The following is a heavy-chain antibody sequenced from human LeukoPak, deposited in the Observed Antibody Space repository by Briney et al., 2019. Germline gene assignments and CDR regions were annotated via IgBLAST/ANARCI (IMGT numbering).Heavy chain of an antibody. Sequence: ASVKVSCKASGYTFIRYGITWVRQAPGQGLEWMAWISPYNGNTKYAQKFQGRVTMTRDTSTSTAYMELSRLRSDDTAVYYCARGLWFGDLWGQGTLVTVSS. J-gene: IGHJ4*02. CDR1: GYTFIRYG. D-gene: IGHD3-10*01. CDR2: ISPYNGNT. CDR3: ARGLWFGDL. V-gene: IGHV1-18*01.